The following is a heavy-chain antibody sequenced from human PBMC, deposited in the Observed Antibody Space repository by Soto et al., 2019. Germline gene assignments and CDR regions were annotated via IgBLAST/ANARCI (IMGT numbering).Heavy chain of an antibody. CDR1: GTIFSSYT. J-gene: IGHJ6*01. Sequence: QVQLVQSGAEVKKPGSSVRVSCKASGTIFSSYTISWVRQAPGQGLEWMGRIIPILGETNSAQKFQDRVTLAADMSTNTAYMELNSLRLEDTAVYYCARGLGGRMDDWGQGTRVTVSS. CDR2: IIPILGET. V-gene: IGHV1-69*08. CDR3: ARGLGGRMDD. D-gene: IGHD3-16*01.